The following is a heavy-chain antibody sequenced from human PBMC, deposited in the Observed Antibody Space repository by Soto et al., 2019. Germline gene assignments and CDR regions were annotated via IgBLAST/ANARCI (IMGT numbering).Heavy chain of an antibody. Sequence: GGSLRLSCAASGFTFSSYSMSWVRQAPGKGLEWVSAITGSGGSTYYADSVKGRFTISRDNSKNTLYLQMNSLRAEDTAVYYCAKEGDLIGYNYGSCFDYWGQGTLVTVSS. V-gene: IGHV3-23*01. CDR1: GFTFSSYS. D-gene: IGHD5-18*01. CDR2: ITGSGGST. CDR3: AKEGDLIGYNYGSCFDY. J-gene: IGHJ4*02.